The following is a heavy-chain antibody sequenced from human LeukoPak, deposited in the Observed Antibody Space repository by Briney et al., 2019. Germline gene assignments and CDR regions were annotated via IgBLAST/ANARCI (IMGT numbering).Heavy chain of an antibody. V-gene: IGHV3-21*01. J-gene: IGHJ4*02. CDR1: GFTFSSYS. Sequence: PGGSLRLSCAASGFTFSSYSMNWVRQAPGKGLEWVSSISSSSSYIYYADSVKGRSTISRDNAKNSLYLQMNSLRAEDTAVYYCARGDIVVVPAANGYFDYWGQGTLVTVSS. CDR3: ARGDIVVVPAANGYFDY. CDR2: ISSSSSYI. D-gene: IGHD2-2*01.